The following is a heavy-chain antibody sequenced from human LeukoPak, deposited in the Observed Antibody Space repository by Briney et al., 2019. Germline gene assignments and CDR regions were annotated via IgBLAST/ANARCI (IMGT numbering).Heavy chain of an antibody. V-gene: IGHV4-30-2*01. CDR3: ARGDGSGSGRWFDP. Sequence: SETLSLTCTVSGASISSGTYSWSWIRQPPGEGLEWIGYIYHTGSTYYNPSLKGRVTISVDRSKNQFSLNLNFVTAADTALFYCARGDGSGSGRWFDPWGQGTLITVSS. CDR2: IYHTGST. D-gene: IGHD3-10*01. CDR1: GASISSGTYS. J-gene: IGHJ5*02.